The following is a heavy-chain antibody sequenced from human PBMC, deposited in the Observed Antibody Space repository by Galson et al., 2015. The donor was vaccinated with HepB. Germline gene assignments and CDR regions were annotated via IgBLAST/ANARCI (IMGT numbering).Heavy chain of an antibody. Sequence: SVKVSCKASGYTFTSYYMHWVRQAPGQGLEWMGIINPSGGSTSYAQKFQGRVTMTRDTSTSTVYMELSSLRSEDTAVYYCARDPYYDSNGYASYGMDVWGQGTTVTVSS. CDR1: GYTFTSYY. CDR2: INPSGGST. CDR3: ARDPYYDSNGYASYGMDV. V-gene: IGHV1-46*01. J-gene: IGHJ6*02. D-gene: IGHD3-22*01.